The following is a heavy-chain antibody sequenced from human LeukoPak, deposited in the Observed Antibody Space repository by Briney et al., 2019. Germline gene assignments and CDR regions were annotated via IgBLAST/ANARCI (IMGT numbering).Heavy chain of an antibody. CDR2: IYYSGST. Sequence: SETLSLTCTVSGGSISSSSYYWGWIRQPPGKGLEWIGSIYYSGSTNYNPSLKSRVTISVDTSKNQFSLKLSSVTAADTAVYYCARHSRGYSYGSFGYWGQGTLVTVSS. J-gene: IGHJ4*02. D-gene: IGHD5-18*01. CDR3: ARHSRGYSYGSFGY. CDR1: GGSISSSSYY. V-gene: IGHV4-39*01.